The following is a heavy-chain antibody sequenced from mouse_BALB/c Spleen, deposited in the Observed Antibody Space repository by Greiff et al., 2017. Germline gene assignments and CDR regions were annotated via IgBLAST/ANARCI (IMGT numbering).Heavy chain of an antibody. J-gene: IGHJ4*01. Sequence: EVKLVESGGGLVKPGGSLKLSCAASGFTFSSYAMSWVRQTPEKRLEWVASISSGGSTYYTASVKGRFTISRDNARNILYLQMSSLRTEDTAMYYCAGRDSYYGSSQRYYAVDYWGQGTSVTVSS. CDR3: AGRDSYYGSSQRYYAVDY. D-gene: IGHD1-1*01. CDR1: GFTFSSYA. V-gene: IGHV5-6-5*01. CDR2: ISSGGST.